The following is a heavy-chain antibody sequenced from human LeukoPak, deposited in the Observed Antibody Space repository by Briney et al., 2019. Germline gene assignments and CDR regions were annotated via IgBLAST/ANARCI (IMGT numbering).Heavy chain of an antibody. CDR1: GGSISSGSYY. Sequence: SETLSLTCTVSGGSISSGSYYWSWIRQPAGKGLEWIGRIYTSGSTDYNPSLKSRVTMSVDTSRNQFSLKLSSVTAADTAVYYCAGLYFWGQGILVTVSS. J-gene: IGHJ4*02. V-gene: IGHV4-61*02. CDR3: AGLYF. CDR2: IYTSGST.